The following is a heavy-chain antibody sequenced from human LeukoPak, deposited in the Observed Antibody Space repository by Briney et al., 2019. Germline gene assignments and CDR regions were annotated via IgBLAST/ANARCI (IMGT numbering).Heavy chain of an antibody. V-gene: IGHV3-11*04. D-gene: IGHD1-26*01. CDR3: ARGSVGATPDY. J-gene: IGHJ4*02. CDR1: GFTFSDSY. Sequence: GGSLRLSCAASGFTFSDSYMTWIRQAPGKGLEWVSFISNTGDSIYYADSVKGRFTTSRDNAKSSLYLQMNSLRAEDTAVYYCARGSVGATPDYWGQGTLVTVSS. CDR2: ISNTGDSI.